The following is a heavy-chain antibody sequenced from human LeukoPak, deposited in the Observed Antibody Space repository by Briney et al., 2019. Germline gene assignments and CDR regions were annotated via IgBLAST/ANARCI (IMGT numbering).Heavy chain of an antibody. Sequence: SETLSLTCTVSGGSISSYYWSWIRQPAGKGLEWIGRIYTSGSTNYNPPLKSRVTISVDTSKNQFSLKLSSVTAADTAVYYCARGAVYYDFWSGYPPDAFDIWGQGTMVTVSS. D-gene: IGHD3-3*01. J-gene: IGHJ3*02. CDR3: ARGAVYYDFWSGYPPDAFDI. CDR1: GGSISSYY. V-gene: IGHV4-4*07. CDR2: IYTSGST.